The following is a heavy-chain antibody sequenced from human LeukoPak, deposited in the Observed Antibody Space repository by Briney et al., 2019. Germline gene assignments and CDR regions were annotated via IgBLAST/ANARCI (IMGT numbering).Heavy chain of an antibody. CDR3: ARGTDYAVYYFDY. V-gene: IGHV4-61*02. Sequence: PSQTLSLTCTVSGGSISSGSYYWSWIRQPAGKGLEWIGRIYTSGSTNYNPSLKSRVTISVDTSKNQFSLKLGSVTAADTAVYYCARGTDYAVYYFDYWGQGTLVTVSS. CDR2: IYTSGST. J-gene: IGHJ4*02. CDR1: GGSISSGSYY. D-gene: IGHD4-17*01.